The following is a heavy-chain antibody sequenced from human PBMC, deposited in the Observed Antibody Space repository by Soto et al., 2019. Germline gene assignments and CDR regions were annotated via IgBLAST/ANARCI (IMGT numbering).Heavy chain of an antibody. J-gene: IGHJ3*02. CDR2: INWNSGTT. Sequence: SLRLSCAASGFNFENYAMYWVRQAPGKGLEWVASINWNSGTTAYADSVKGRFTISRDNPKKSLYLQMNNLRVEDTALYYCAKDIVIFGVVPRRAFDMWRQGTMVTVSS. D-gene: IGHD3-3*01. CDR1: GFNFENYA. CDR3: AKDIVIFGVVPRRAFDM. V-gene: IGHV3-9*01.